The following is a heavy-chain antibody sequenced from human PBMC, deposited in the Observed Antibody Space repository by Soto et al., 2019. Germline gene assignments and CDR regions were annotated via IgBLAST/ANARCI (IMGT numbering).Heavy chain of an antibody. CDR1: GFMFSAYW. D-gene: IGHD5-18*01. V-gene: IGHV3-7*01. J-gene: IGHJ4*02. CDR3: ARDFYGGYTYGPGDY. CDR2: IHGDGGKI. Sequence: PGGSLRLSCAASGFMFSAYWMSWVRQAPGKGLEWVASIHGDGGKIYYVDSVKGRFTISRDNAKRSLYLQMNSLRAEDTAVYYCARDFYGGYTYGPGDYWGQGALVTVSS.